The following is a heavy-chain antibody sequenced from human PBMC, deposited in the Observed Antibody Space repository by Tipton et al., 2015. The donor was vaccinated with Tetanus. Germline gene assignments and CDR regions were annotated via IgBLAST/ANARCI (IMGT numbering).Heavy chain of an antibody. V-gene: IGHV3-9*01. CDR1: GFTFDAYA. D-gene: IGHD6-13*01. Sequence: QLVQSGGGLVQPGRSLRLSCAASGFTFDAYAMHWVRQAPGKGLEWVSGISWNSGSIGYADSVKGRFTISRDNSKNTLYLQMNSPRVEDTALYYCAKDNGGYSSNWRYGMDVWGQGTTVTVSS. CDR3: AKDNGGYSSNWRYGMDV. J-gene: IGHJ6*02. CDR2: ISWNSGSI.